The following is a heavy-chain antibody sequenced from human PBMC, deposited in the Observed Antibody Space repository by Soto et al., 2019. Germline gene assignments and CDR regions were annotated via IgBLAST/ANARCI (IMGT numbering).Heavy chain of an antibody. V-gene: IGHV1-69*13. CDR2: IIPIFGTA. D-gene: IGHD6-13*01. J-gene: IGHJ4*02. CDR3: ARFPSSSRYNPHYFDY. Sequence: SVKVSCKASGGTFSSYAISWVRQAPGQGLEWMGGIIPIFGTANYAQKFQGRVTITADESTSTAYMELSSLRSEDTAVYYCARFPSSSRYNPHYFDYWGQGTLVTVSS. CDR1: GGTFSSYA.